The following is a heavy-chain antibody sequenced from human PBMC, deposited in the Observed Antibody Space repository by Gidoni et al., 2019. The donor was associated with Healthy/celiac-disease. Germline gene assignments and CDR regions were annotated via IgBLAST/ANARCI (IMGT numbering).Heavy chain of an antibody. CDR3: AREMGLGAAGTDYYYYYGMDV. V-gene: IGHV3-30*01. CDR2: ISYDGSNK. CDR1: GFTFSSYA. D-gene: IGHD6-13*01. Sequence: QVQLVESGGGVVQPGRSLRLYCAASGFTFSSYALHWVRQAPGKGLEWVAVISYDGSNKYYADAVKGRFTISRDNSKNTRYLQMNSLRAEDTAVYYCAREMGLGAAGTDYYYYYGMDVWGQGTTVTVSS. J-gene: IGHJ6*02.